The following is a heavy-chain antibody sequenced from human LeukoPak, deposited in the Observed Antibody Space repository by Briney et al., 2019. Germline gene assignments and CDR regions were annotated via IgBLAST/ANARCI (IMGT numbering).Heavy chain of an antibody. D-gene: IGHD1-14*01. J-gene: IGHJ3*02. CDR2: IIPIFGTA. CDR1: GGTFSSCA. Sequence: SVKVSCKASGGTFSSCAISWVRQAPGQGLEWMGRIIPIFGTANYAQKFQGRVTITTDESTSTAYMELSSLRSEDTAVYYCARVPEGTKDAFDIWGQGTMVTVSS. V-gene: IGHV1-69*05. CDR3: ARVPEGTKDAFDI.